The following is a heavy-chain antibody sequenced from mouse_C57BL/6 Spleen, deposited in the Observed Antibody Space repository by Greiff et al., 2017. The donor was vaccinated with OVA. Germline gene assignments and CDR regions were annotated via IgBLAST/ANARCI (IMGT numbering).Heavy chain of an antibody. J-gene: IGHJ4*01. V-gene: IGHV1-69*01. Sequence: QVQLQQPGAELVMPGASVKLSCKASGYTFTSYWLHWVKQRPGPGLEWLGEIDPSDSYTNYNQKFKGKSTLTVDKSSSTAYMQLSSLTSEDAAVYYCARKDYSNLYYYAMDYWGQGTSVTVSS. CDR2: IDPSDSYT. CDR1: GYTFTSYW. CDR3: ARKDYSNLYYYAMDY. D-gene: IGHD2-5*01.